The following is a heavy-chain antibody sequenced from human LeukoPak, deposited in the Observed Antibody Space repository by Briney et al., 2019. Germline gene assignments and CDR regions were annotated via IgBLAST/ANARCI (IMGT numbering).Heavy chain of an antibody. J-gene: IGHJ4*02. CDR2: IYTSGST. V-gene: IGHV4-4*07. D-gene: IGHD6-19*01. CDR3: TREISSGWYGYYFDY. Sequence: PSETLSLTCTVSGGSISSYYWSWIRQPAGKGLEWIGRIYTSGSTNYNPSLKSRVTMSVDTSKNQFSLKLSSVTAADPAVYYCTREISSGWYGYYFDYWGQGTLVTVSS. CDR1: GGSISSYY.